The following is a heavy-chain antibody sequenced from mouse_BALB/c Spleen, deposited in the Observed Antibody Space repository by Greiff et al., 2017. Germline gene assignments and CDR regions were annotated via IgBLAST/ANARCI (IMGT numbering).Heavy chain of an antibody. J-gene: IGHJ3*01. CDR1: GFTFSDYY. Sequence: DVKLVESGGGLVKPGGSLKLSCAASGFTFSDYYMYWVRQTPEKRLEWVATISDGGSYTYYPDSVKGRFTISRDIAKNNLYLQMSSLKSEDTAMYYCARDPGDWGQGTLVTVSA. CDR3: ARDPGD. V-gene: IGHV5-4*02. CDR2: ISDGGSYT.